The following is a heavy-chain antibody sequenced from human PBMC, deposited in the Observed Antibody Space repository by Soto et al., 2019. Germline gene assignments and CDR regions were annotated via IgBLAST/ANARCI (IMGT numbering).Heavy chain of an antibody. V-gene: IGHV3-7*05. CDR3: ARVRTEIYYGMDV. Sequence: EVQLVESGGGLVQPGWSLRLSCVASGFTFRTYWMAWVRQDPEKGLEWVANIKYDESEKYYVDSVKGRFTVSRDNARNSLFVQMNSLRAEDTAVYYCARVRTEIYYGMDVWGQGTTFTVSS. J-gene: IGHJ6*02. CDR2: IKYDESEK. CDR1: GFTFRTYW.